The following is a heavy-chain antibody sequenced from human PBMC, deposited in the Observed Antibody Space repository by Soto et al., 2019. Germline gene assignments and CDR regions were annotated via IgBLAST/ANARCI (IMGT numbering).Heavy chain of an antibody. V-gene: IGHV4-31*03. Sequence: PSETLSLTCTVSGGSINSGGYYWSWIRQHPGKGLEWIGYIYYSGSTYYNPSLKSRVTISVDTSKNQFSLKLSSVTAADTAVYYCARDPAVSTIAAAGTDYYYGMDVWGQGTTVTVSS. J-gene: IGHJ6*02. CDR1: GGSINSGGYY. D-gene: IGHD6-13*01. CDR3: ARDPAVSTIAAAGTDYYYGMDV. CDR2: IYYSGST.